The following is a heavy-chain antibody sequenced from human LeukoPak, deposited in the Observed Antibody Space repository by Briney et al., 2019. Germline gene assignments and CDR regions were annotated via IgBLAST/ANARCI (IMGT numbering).Heavy chain of an antibody. D-gene: IGHD3-22*01. V-gene: IGHV3-15*01. CDR2: IKSKTDGETT. J-gene: IGHJ4*02. CDR1: GFTFSNAW. CDR3: TTGTTYDSSGYYYDEFFDY. Sequence: GGSLRLSCAASGFTFSNAWMSWVRQAPGKGLEWVGRIKSKTDGETTDYAAPVKGRFTISRDDSKNTLYLQMNRLKTEDTAVYYCTTGTTYDSSGYYYDEFFDYWGQGTLVTVSS.